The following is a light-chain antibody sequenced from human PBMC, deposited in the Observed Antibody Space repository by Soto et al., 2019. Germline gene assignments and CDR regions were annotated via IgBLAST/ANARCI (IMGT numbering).Light chain of an antibody. CDR3: SSYAGRNNLV. CDR1: SSDVGGYNY. J-gene: IGLJ2*01. Sequence: QSALTQPPSASGSPGQSVTISCTGTSSDVGGYNYVSWYQQHPGKAPKLMIYEVSKRPSGVPDRFSGSKSGNTASLTVCGLQAEDEADYYCSSYAGRNNLVFGGGTKLTVL. CDR2: EVS. V-gene: IGLV2-8*01.